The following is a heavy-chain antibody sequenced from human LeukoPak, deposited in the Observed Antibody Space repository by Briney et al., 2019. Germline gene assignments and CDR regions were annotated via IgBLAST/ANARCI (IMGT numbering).Heavy chain of an antibody. D-gene: IGHD3-9*01. CDR2: IYWDDDK. J-gene: IGHJ4*02. CDR3: AHRSILTGHVFGY. Sequence: SGPTLVNPTQTLTLSCAFSGCSLRNSGVGVGWIRQPPGKALEWLALIYWDDDKRYSPSLEGRLTISKDTTTNQVLLTMTNMDPMDTATYYCAHRSILTGHVFGYWGQGILVTVSS. CDR1: GCSLRNSGVG. V-gene: IGHV2-5*02.